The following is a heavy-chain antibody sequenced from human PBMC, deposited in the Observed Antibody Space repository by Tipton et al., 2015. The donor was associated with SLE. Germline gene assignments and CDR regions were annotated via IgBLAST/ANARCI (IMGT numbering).Heavy chain of an antibody. CDR2: MYHSGTT. D-gene: IGHD1-26*01. J-gene: IGHJ4*02. V-gene: IGHV4-38-2*02. CDR3: VREGGMRSHYTD. CDR1: GSSSSSGYF. Sequence: TLSLTCTVSGSSSSSGYFWGWTRQPPGKGLEWIVNMYHSGTTYYNPSLKSRVTISLDMSKNQYSLRMKSVTAADTAVYYCVREGGMRSHYTDWGQGILVTVSS.